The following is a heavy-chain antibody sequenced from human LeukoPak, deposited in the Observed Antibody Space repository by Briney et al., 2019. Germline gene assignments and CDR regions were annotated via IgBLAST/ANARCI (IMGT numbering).Heavy chain of an antibody. CDR1: GFTFSSYA. D-gene: IGHD6-19*01. Sequence: GGSLRLSCAASGFTFSSYAMSWVRQAPGKGLEWVSAISGSGGSTYYADSVKGRFTISRDNSKNTLYLQMNSLRAEDTAVYYCAKGGGRQQWLLHYYYYYRDVWGKGTTVTVSS. CDR2: ISGSGGST. V-gene: IGHV3-23*01. CDR3: AKGGGRQQWLLHYYYYYRDV. J-gene: IGHJ6*03.